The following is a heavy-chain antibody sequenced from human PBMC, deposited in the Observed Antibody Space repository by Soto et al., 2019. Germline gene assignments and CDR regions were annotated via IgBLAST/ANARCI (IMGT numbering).Heavy chain of an antibody. CDR3: AKDSGLPVFGGLIHALDF. V-gene: IGHV3-23*01. CDR1: GFTFRDYA. CDR2: ISGSLDSA. Sequence: EVRLLESGGGLGQPGGSLRLSCAASGFTFRDYAMSWVRQAPGRGLEWVSTISGSLDSAFYAVSVKGRFTISRDTSNNTLYLQMNSLRAEDTAVYFCAKDSGLPVFGGLIHALDFWGQGTLVTVSS. J-gene: IGHJ3*01. D-gene: IGHD3-3*01.